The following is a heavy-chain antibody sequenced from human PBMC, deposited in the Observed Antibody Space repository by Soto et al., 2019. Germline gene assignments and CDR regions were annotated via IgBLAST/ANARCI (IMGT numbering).Heavy chain of an antibody. J-gene: IGHJ5*02. CDR2: IIPILGIA. CDR1: GGTFSSYT. CDR3: ARDYNWFDP. V-gene: IGHV1-69*08. Sequence: QVQLVQSGAEVKKPGSSVKVSCKASGGTFSSYTISWVRQAPGQGLEWMGRIIPILGIANYAQKFQGRVTXXADKSTSTAYMELSSLRSEDTAVYYCARDYNWFDPWGQGTLVTVSS.